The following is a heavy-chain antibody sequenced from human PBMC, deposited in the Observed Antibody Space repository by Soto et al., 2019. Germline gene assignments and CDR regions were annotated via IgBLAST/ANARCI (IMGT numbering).Heavy chain of an antibody. D-gene: IGHD6-19*01. V-gene: IGHV2-5*02. CDR2: IYWDDDK. Sequence: SGPTLVNPTQSLTLTCTFSVFSLSTSGVGVGWIRQPPGKALEWLALIYWDDDKRYSPSLKSRLTITKDTSKNQVVLTMTNMDPVDTATYYCAAKNSSGWYGSFDYWGQGTLVTVSS. CDR1: VFSLSTSGVG. J-gene: IGHJ4*02. CDR3: AAKNSSGWYGSFDY.